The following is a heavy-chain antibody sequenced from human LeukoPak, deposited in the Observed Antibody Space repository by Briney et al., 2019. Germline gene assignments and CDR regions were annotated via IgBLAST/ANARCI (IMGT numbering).Heavy chain of an antibody. CDR1: GGSISSSNYY. CDR3: AGNDFYYFDS. D-gene: IGHD1-1*01. J-gene: IGHJ4*02. Sequence: SETLSLTRTVSGGSISSSNYYWGWIRQPPGKGLEWIGAIYYSGATYYNPSLKSRVTISVDTSKNEVSLKLNSVTVADTAVYYCAGNDFYYFDSWGQGTLVTVSS. V-gene: IGHV4-39*01. CDR2: IYYSGAT.